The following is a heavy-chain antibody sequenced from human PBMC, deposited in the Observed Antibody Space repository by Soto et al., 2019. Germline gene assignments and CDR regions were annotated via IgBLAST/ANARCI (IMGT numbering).Heavy chain of an antibody. J-gene: IGHJ3*02. CDR1: GFTFSSYD. D-gene: IGHD3-22*01. CDR2: IGTAGDT. Sequence: GSLRLSCAASGFTFSSYDMHWVRQATGKGLEWVSAIGTAGDTYYPGSVKGRFTISRENAKNSLYLQMNSLRAGDTAVYYCARFGHDSSGYYAFDIWGQGTMVTVSS. CDR3: ARFGHDSSGYYAFDI. V-gene: IGHV3-13*01.